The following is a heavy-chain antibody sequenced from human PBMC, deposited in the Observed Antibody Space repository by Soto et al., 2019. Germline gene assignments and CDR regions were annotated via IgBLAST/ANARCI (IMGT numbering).Heavy chain of an antibody. CDR2: ISYDGTNK. CDR1: GFSFSISP. V-gene: IGHV3-30-3*01. J-gene: IGHJ4*02. Sequence: QVQLVESGGGVVQPGRSLRLSCAASGFSFSISPMHWVRQAPGKGPEWVALISYDGTNKFYADSGKGRFTISRDNSKSTLYLQVDSLRPEDAAVYYCARDPKTSGGQNWAFNYFDSWGQGTLVTVSS. D-gene: IGHD7-27*01. CDR3: ARDPKTSGGQNWAFNYFDS.